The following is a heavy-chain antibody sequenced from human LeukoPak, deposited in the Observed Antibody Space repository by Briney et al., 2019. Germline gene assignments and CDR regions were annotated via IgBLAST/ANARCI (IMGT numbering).Heavy chain of an antibody. J-gene: IGHJ6*02. CDR1: GGSFSGYY. V-gene: IGHV4-34*01. Sequence: SETLSLTCAVYGGSFSGYYWSWIRQPPGKGLEWIGEINHSGGTNYNPSLKSRLTISVDTSKNQFSLKLSSVTAADTAVYYCARVINYRYYYGMDVWGQGTTVTVSS. D-gene: IGHD4-11*01. CDR3: ARVINYRYYYGMDV. CDR2: INHSGGT.